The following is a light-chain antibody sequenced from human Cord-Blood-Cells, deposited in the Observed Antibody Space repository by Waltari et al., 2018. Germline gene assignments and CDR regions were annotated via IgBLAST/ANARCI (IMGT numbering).Light chain of an antibody. CDR1: ALPKQY. V-gene: IGLV3-25*03. CDR3: QSADSSGTYEV. Sequence: SYELTQPPSVSVSPGQTARITCSGDALPKQYAYWYQQKPGQAPVLGIYKDSERPSGIPEGFSGSSSGRTVTLTISGVQAEDEADYYCQSADSSGTYEVFGGGTKLTVL. CDR2: KDS. J-gene: IGLJ2*01.